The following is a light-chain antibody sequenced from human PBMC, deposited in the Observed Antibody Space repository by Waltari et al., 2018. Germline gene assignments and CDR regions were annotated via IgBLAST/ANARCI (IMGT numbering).Light chain of an antibody. CDR1: QSLSRSR. CDR3: QQYGSSVMYT. CDR2: AAS. Sequence: EVVLTHSPGTLSLSPGERATLSCRASQSLSRSRLDWYQQTPGQAPRLLMYAASRRATGIPDRCSGSGTGTDFSLTVIRVEPEDSAVYYCQQYGSSVMYTFGQGTKLEIQ. J-gene: IGKJ2*01. V-gene: IGKV3-20*01.